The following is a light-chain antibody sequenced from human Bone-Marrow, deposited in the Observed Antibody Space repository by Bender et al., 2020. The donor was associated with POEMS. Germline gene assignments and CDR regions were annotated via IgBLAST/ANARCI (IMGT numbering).Light chain of an antibody. Sequence: QSVLTQPPSASGTPGQRVTISCSGGSSNIGAHSVNWYQHLPGTAPKLLIYSGHRRPSEVPDRFSGSRSGTSASLAISGLQSEDEADYYCAVWGDSLNFWVFGGGARLTLL. V-gene: IGLV1-44*01. J-gene: IGLJ3*02. CDR3: AVWGDSLNFWV. CDR2: SGH. CDR1: SSNIGAHS.